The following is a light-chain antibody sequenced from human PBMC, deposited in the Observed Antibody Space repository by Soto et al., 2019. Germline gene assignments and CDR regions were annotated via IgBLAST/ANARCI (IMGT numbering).Light chain of an antibody. CDR1: SSNIGAGYD. J-gene: IGLJ2*01. CDR2: YSR. CDR3: QSYDNSLRVV. V-gene: IGLV1-40*01. Sequence: QSVLTQPPSVSGAPGQRVTLSCTGSSSNIGAGYDVHWYQQLPGTAPKRLISYSRNRPSGVPDRFSGSKSGASASLAITGLQAEDEADYYCQSYDNSLRVVFGGGTKLTVL.